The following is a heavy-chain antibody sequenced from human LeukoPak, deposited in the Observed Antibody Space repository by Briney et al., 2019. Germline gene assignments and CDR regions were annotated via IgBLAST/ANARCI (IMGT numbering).Heavy chain of an antibody. Sequence: GGSLRLSCAASGFTFSSYAMHWVRQAPGKGLEYVSTITNNGGSAFYANSVKGRFTISRDNSKNTLYLQMGTLRAEDMAVYYCARHSSAWMNNYSYYMDVWGKGTTVTVSS. D-gene: IGHD6-25*01. CDR1: GFTFSSYA. V-gene: IGHV3-64*01. CDR2: ITNNGGSA. J-gene: IGHJ6*03. CDR3: ARHSSAWMNNYSYYMDV.